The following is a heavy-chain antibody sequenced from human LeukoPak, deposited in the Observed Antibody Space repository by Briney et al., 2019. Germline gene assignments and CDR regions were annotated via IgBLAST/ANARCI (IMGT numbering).Heavy chain of an antibody. D-gene: IGHD3-22*01. Sequence: KPAGSLRLSCVASGFTFSNAWMSWVRQAPGKGLEWVGRFRAKIDGGTIEYAAPVKDRFTISRDDSKNTLYLEMNSLKTEDTAVYYCATLTYYYDSSGYYPYWGQGTLVTVSS. J-gene: IGHJ4*02. CDR3: ATLTYYYDSSGYYPY. CDR2: FRAKIDGGTI. CDR1: GFTFSNAW. V-gene: IGHV3-15*01.